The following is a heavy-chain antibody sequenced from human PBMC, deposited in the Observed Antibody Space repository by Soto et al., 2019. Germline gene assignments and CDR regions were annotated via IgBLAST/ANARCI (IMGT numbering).Heavy chain of an antibody. J-gene: IGHJ6*02. CDR3: ARVWAHPLRYFDWLSDYYYYGMDV. CDR1: GFTFSSYW. CDR2: INSDGSST. D-gene: IGHD3-9*01. V-gene: IGHV3-74*01. Sequence: GGSLRLSCAASGFTFSSYWMHWVRQAPGKGLVWVSRINSDGSSTSYADSVKGRFTISRDNAKNTLYLQMNSLRAEDTAVYYCARVWAHPLRYFDWLSDYYYYGMDVWGQGTTVTVSS.